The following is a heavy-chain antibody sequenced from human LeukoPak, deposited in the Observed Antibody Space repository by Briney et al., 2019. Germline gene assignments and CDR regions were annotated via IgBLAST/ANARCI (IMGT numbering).Heavy chain of an antibody. CDR2: INHSGST. J-gene: IGHJ4*02. CDR3: ARGRPRYYYDSSGYYGFFDY. D-gene: IGHD3-22*01. V-gene: IGHV4-34*01. CDR1: GGSFSGYY. Sequence: SETLSLTCAVYGGSFSGYYWSWIRQPPGKGLEGLGEINHSGSTNYKPSLKSRVTISVDTSKNEFSLKLSSVTAADTAVYYCARGRPRYYYDSSGYYGFFDYWGQGTLVTVSS.